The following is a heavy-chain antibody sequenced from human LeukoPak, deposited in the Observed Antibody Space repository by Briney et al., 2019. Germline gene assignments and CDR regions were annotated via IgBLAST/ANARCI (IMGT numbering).Heavy chain of an antibody. Sequence: PGGSLRLSCAASGFTFNTYAMSWVRQAPGKGLEWVSTISGNGDSTFYADSVKGRFSISRDNSKNTLYLQMNTLRAEDTAIYYCARDPGYAIYDFDYWGQGTLVTVSS. CDR2: ISGNGDST. D-gene: IGHD3-9*01. J-gene: IGHJ4*02. CDR1: GFTFNTYA. V-gene: IGHV3-23*01. CDR3: ARDPGYAIYDFDY.